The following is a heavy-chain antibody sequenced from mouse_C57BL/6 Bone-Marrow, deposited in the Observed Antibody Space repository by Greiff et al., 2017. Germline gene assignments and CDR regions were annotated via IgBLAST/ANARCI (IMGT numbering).Heavy chain of an antibody. CDR1: GYAFSSSW. CDR3: ARGVYGYYFDY. V-gene: IGHV1-82*01. CDR2: IYPGDGDT. J-gene: IGHJ2*01. D-gene: IGHD2-2*01. Sequence: VQLVESGPELVKPGASVKISCKASGYAFSSSWMNWVKQRPGKGLEWIGRIYPGDGDTNYNGKFKGKATLTADKSSSTAYMQLSSLTSEDSAVYFCARGVYGYYFDYWGQGTTLTVSS.